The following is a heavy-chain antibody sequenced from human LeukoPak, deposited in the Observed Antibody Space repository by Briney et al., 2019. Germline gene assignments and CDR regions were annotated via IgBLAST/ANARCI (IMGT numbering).Heavy chain of an antibody. Sequence: PSETLSLTCTVSGGSISSYYWSWIRQPPGKGLEWIGYIYYSGSTNYNPSLKSRFIISVDTSKNQFSLKESSVTAADTAVYYCATGTGYCSSGSCYDYWGQGTLVTVSS. CDR2: IYYSGST. V-gene: IGHV4-59*12. CDR3: ATGTGYCSSGSCYDY. J-gene: IGHJ4*02. D-gene: IGHD2-15*01. CDR1: GGSISSYY.